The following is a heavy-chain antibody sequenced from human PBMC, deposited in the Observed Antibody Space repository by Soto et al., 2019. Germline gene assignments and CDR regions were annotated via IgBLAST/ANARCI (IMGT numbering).Heavy chain of an antibody. D-gene: IGHD4-17*01. CDR3: AKVRSTVNYFDY. V-gene: IGHV3-30*18. J-gene: IGHJ4*02. Sequence: LRLSCAASGFTFSSYGMHWVRQAPGKGLEWVAVISYDGSNKYYADSVKGRFTISRDNSKNTLYLQMNSLRAEDTAVYYCAKVRSTVNYFDYWGQGTLVTVSS. CDR2: ISYDGSNK. CDR1: GFTFSSYG.